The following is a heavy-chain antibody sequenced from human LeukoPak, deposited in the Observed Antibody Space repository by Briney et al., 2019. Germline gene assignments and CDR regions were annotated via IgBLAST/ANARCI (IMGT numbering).Heavy chain of an antibody. CDR2: IYSSGST. Sequence: SETLSLTCTVSSGSISSGTYYWSWIRQPAGKGLEWIGRIYSSGSTNYNPSLKSRVTISVDTSKNQFSLKLSSVTAADTAVYYCARGVGLTQGGAFDYWGQGILVTVSS. V-gene: IGHV4-61*02. D-gene: IGHD3-16*01. CDR1: SGSISSGTYY. CDR3: ARGVGLTQGGAFDY. J-gene: IGHJ4*02.